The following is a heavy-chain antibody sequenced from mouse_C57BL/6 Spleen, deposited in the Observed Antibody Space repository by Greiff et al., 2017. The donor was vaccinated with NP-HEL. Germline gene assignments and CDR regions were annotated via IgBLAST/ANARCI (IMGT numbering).Heavy chain of an antibody. CDR3: AVTGIAY. V-gene: IGHV1-82*01. J-gene: IGHJ3*01. Sequence: VQLQQSGPELVKPGASVKISCKASGYAFSSSWMNWVKQRPGKGLEWIGRIYPGDGDTNYNGKFKGKATLTADKSSSTAYMQLSILTSEDSAVYYCAVTGIAYWGQGTLVTVSA. CDR1: GYAFSSSW. D-gene: IGHD4-1*01. CDR2: IYPGDGDT.